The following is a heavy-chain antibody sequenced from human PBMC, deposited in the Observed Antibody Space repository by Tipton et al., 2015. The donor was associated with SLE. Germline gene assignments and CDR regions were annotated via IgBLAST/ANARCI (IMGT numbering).Heavy chain of an antibody. CDR2: IYTSGST. V-gene: IGHV4-61*02. J-gene: IGHJ4*02. Sequence: TLSLTCTVSGGSISSGSYYWSWIRQPAGKGLEWFGRIYTSGSTNYNPSLKSRVTISVDTSKNQFSLKLSSVTAADTAVYYCARAKGAGTYSSGQFDSWGQGTLVTVPS. D-gene: IGHD3-10*01. CDR3: ARAKGAGTYSSGQFDS. CDR1: GGSISSGSYY.